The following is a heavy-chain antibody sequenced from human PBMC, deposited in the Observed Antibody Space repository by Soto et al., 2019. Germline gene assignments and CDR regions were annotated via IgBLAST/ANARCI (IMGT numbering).Heavy chain of an antibody. CDR2: IYHSGST. Sequence: QVQLQESGPGLVKPSGTLSLTCAVSGGSISSSNWWSWVRQPPGKVLEWIGKIYHSGSTNYNPSLKSRVTISVDKAKTQFSLKLSSVTAADTAVYYCARVYMVRGTIIRYFDYWGQGTLVTVSS. CDR1: GGSISSSNW. V-gene: IGHV4-4*02. J-gene: IGHJ4*02. D-gene: IGHD3-10*01. CDR3: ARVYMVRGTIIRYFDY.